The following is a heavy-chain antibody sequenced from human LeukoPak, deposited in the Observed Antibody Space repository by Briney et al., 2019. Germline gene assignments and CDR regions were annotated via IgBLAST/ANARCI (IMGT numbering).Heavy chain of an antibody. D-gene: IGHD2-15*01. V-gene: IGHV1-69*01. J-gene: IGHJ4*02. Sequence: SVKVSCKASGASFSTFAISWVRQASGQGLEWMGGIIPISSTSTYAPKFRGRATISADESTITAYMELSSLRSDDSAVYFCATSSRRPNCSGGNCYIRYFDFWGLGTLVTVSS. CDR3: ATSSRRPNCSGGNCYIRYFDF. CDR1: GASFSTFA. CDR2: IIPISSTS.